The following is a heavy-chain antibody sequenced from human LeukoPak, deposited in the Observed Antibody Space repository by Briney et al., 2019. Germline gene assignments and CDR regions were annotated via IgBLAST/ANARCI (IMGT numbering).Heavy chain of an antibody. D-gene: IGHD1-14*01. CDR3: ARLVWTHWFFDY. CDR1: GFTFSDYY. CDR2: ISSSGSTI. J-gene: IGHJ4*02. Sequence: GGSLRLSCAASGFTFSDYYMSWIRQAPGKGLEWVSYISSSGSTIYYADSVKGRFTISRDNAKNSLYLQMNSLGAEDTAVYYCARLVWTHWFFDYWGQGTLVTVSS. V-gene: IGHV3-11*01.